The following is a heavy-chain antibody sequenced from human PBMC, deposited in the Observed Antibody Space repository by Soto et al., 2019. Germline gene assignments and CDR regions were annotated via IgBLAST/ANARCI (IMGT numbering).Heavy chain of an antibody. D-gene: IGHD3-10*01. Sequence: QLQLHMSGSGLVKPSQTLSLTCTVSGASITYGAYSWSWIRQTPGKGLEWIGYINHLETTFYNPSFESRRTLSIDRTKNQFSLNLKSMSAADRAVYFFARGGGFDSFDYCGQGILVTVSS. CDR1: GASITYGAYS. CDR2: INHLETT. CDR3: ARGGGFDSFDY. V-gene: IGHV4-30-2*01. J-gene: IGHJ4*02.